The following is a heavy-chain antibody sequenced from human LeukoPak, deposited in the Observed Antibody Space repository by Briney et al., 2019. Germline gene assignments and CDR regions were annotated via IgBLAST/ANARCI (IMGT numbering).Heavy chain of an antibody. Sequence: GGSLRLSCAASGFTFSSYAMSWVRQAPGKGLEWVSAISGSGSNTYYADSAKGRFTISRDNSKNTLYLQMNSLRAEDTAVYYCAKGYDSSGYYFNYLDYWGQGTLVTVSS. CDR3: AKGYDSSGYYFNYLDY. CDR1: GFTFSSYA. CDR2: ISGSGSNT. J-gene: IGHJ4*02. D-gene: IGHD3-22*01. V-gene: IGHV3-23*01.